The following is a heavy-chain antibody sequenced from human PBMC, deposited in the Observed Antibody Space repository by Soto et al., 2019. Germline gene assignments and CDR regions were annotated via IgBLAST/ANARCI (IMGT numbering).Heavy chain of an antibody. CDR3: AHRRSAVAEGRDWFDP. Sequence: QITLKESGPTLVKPTQTLTLTCTFSGFSLSTSGVGVGWIRQPPGKALEWLALIYWDDDKRYSPSLKSRLTTTKHTSQNQVVLTMTNMDPVDTATYYCAHRRSAVAEGRDWFDPWGQGTLVTVSS. D-gene: IGHD6-19*01. CDR2: IYWDDDK. CDR1: GFSLSTSGVG. J-gene: IGHJ5*02. V-gene: IGHV2-5*02.